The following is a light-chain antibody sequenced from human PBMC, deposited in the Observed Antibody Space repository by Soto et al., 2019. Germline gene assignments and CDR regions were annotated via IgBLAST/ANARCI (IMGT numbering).Light chain of an antibody. J-gene: IGKJ1*01. CDR3: QQCNNYPWT. V-gene: IGKV1-5*03. Sequence: DIQMPQSPSTLSASVGDRVTITCRASQDINNCLAWYQQKPGKAPNLLIYKASSLESGVPSRFSGSGSGTEFTLTISSLQPDDSATYYCQQCNNYPWTFGQGTKVEVK. CDR2: KAS. CDR1: QDINNC.